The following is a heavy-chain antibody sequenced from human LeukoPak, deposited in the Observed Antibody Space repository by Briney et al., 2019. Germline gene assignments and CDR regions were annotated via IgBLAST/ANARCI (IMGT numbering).Heavy chain of an antibody. J-gene: IGHJ4*02. Sequence: PGGSLRLSCAASGFTFTSYWMTWVRQAPGKGLEWVANIKENGSEKYYVDSVKGRFTVSRDNAKKSLYLQMNSLRAEDTAVYYCARGRYSINWWDYWGQGTLVTVST. CDR2: IKENGSEK. V-gene: IGHV3-7*01. D-gene: IGHD6-13*01. CDR1: GFTFTSYW. CDR3: ARGRYSINWWDY.